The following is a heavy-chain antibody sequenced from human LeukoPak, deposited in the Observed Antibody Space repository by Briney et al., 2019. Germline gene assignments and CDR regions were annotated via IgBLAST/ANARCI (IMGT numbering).Heavy chain of an antibody. CDR3: ARVFHLIDH. J-gene: IGHJ4*02. V-gene: IGHV3-30-3*01. CDR2: ISYDENSK. CDR1: GFTFSNYI. Sequence: GRSLRLSCAASGFTFSNYIMHWVRQAPGKGLEWVALISYDENSKFYADSVKGRFTISRDNAKNILYLQMNSLRAEDTAVYYCARVFHLIDHWGQGTLVTVSS.